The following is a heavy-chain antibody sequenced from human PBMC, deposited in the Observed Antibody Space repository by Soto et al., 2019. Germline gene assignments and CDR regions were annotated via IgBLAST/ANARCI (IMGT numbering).Heavy chain of an antibody. V-gene: IGHV1-3*01. Sequence: GASVKVSCKASGYTFTNYAMHWVRQAPGQGLEWMGWINADTGTTKYSQKFQGRVTITGDTSASTAYMELSSLRSEDTAVYYCARANDILTGIDYWGQGTLVTVSS. J-gene: IGHJ4*02. CDR3: ARANDILTGIDY. D-gene: IGHD3-9*01. CDR1: GYTFTNYA. CDR2: INADTGTT.